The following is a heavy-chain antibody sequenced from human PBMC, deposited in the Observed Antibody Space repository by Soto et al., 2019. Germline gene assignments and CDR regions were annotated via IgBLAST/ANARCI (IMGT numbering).Heavy chain of an antibody. Sequence: QVQLVQSGAEVKKPGSSVKVSCKASGGTFSSYAISWVRQAPGQGIEWMGGIIPIFGTANYAQKFQGRVTITADESTSTAYMELSSLRSEDTAVYYCARGDKIFGVARGDWFDPWGQGTLVTVSS. D-gene: IGHD3-3*01. V-gene: IGHV1-69*01. CDR1: GGTFSSYA. J-gene: IGHJ5*02. CDR2: IIPIFGTA. CDR3: ARGDKIFGVARGDWFDP.